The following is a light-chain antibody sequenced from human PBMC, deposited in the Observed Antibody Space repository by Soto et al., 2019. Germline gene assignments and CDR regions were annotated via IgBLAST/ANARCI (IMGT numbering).Light chain of an antibody. J-gene: IGKJ1*01. CDR2: AAS. Sequence: DIQMTQSPSSLSASVGDRVTITCRARQSISSYLNWYQQKPGKAPKLLIYAASSLQSGVPPRFSGSGSGTDFTLTISSLQPEDFATYYCQQSYSTPQTFGQGTKVEIK. CDR1: QSISSY. CDR3: QQSYSTPQT. V-gene: IGKV1-39*01.